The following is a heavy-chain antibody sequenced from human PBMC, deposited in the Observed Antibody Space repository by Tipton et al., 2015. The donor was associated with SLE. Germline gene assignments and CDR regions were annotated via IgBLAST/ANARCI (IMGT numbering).Heavy chain of an antibody. CDR1: GGSISSYF. J-gene: IGHJ4*02. CDR3: AGGTPGDWDD. Sequence: TLSLTCSVSGGSISSYFWTWIRQPPGKGLEWIGEMNDSGTTKNNPSLKSRVSMSVEASKNQFSLRLSSVSAADTAVYYCAGGTPGDWDDWGQGTLVTVSS. CDR2: MNDSGTT. V-gene: IGHV4-34*01. D-gene: IGHD3/OR15-3a*01.